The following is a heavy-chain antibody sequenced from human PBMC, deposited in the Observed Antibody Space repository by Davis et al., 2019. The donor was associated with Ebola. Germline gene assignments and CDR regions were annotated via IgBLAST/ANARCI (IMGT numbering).Heavy chain of an antibody. Sequence: GGSLRLSCLASGFTFSYFGMNWVRQAPGKRLEWVSSISSSGSYVNYADSVKGRFTISRDNAKSSLFLQTDSLRADDTAVYYCVSGDGRGSSYDMDVWGQGTTVTVSS. CDR3: VSGDGRGSSYDMDV. V-gene: IGHV3-21*04. CDR1: GFTFSYFG. D-gene: IGHD5-12*01. J-gene: IGHJ6*02. CDR2: ISSSGSYV.